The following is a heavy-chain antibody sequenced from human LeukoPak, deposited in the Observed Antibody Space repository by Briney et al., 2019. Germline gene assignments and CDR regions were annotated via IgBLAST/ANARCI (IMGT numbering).Heavy chain of an antibody. V-gene: IGHV1-2*02. J-gene: IGHJ5*02. D-gene: IGHD3-16*01. CDR2: INPNSGDT. Sequence: ASVKVSCKASGYTLTGYYMHWVRQAPGQGLEWMGCINPNSGDTKYAQKFQGRVTLTRDTSMNTAYMDLSRLRSDDTAIYYCARGGYVIVRDWFDPWSQGTLVTVSS. CDR1: GYTLTGYY. CDR3: ARGGYVIVRDWFDP.